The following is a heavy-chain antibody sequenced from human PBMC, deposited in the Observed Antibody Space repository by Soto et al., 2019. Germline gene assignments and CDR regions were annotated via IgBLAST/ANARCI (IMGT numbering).Heavy chain of an antibody. J-gene: IGHJ6*02. CDR1: GFTFSSYC. CDR2: IKGDGSSR. V-gene: IGHV3-74*01. CDR3: ARGGVLPSVGAHYAMVV. Sequence: EVQLVESGGGLVQPGGSLRLSFAASGFTFSSYCMHWVRQAPGKGLVWVSRIKGDGSSRSYADSVKGRFTISRDNDNNTLYMRLNSVRAEDTAVYYCARGGVLPSVGAHYAMVVWGLGTTVPVSS. D-gene: IGHD3-16*01.